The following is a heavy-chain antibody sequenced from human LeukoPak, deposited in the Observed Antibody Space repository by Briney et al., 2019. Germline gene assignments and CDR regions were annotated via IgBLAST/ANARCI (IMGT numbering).Heavy chain of an antibody. CDR1: GFTFSSYW. D-gene: IGHD6-19*01. V-gene: IGHV3-7*01. J-gene: IGHJ6*02. Sequence: PGGSLRLSCAASGFTFSSYWMSWVRQAPGKGLEWVANIKQDGSEKYYVDSVKGRFTISRDNAKNSLYLQMNSLRAEDTAVYYCASSGWYVGYYYYYGMDVWGQGTTVTVSS. CDR2: IKQDGSEK. CDR3: ASSGWYVGYYYYYGMDV.